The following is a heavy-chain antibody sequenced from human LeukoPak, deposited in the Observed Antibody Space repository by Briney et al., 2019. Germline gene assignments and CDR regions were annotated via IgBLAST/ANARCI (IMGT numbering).Heavy chain of an antibody. V-gene: IGHV3-23*01. J-gene: IGHJ4*02. Sequence: GGSLRLSCAASGFTFSSYAMIWVRQAPGKGLEWVSAISGSGGSTYYADSVKGRFTISRDNSKNTPYLQMNSLRAEDTAVYYCAKAGAYDSSDYYFFDYWGQGTLVTVSS. CDR3: AKAGAYDSSDYYFFDY. D-gene: IGHD3-22*01. CDR1: GFTFSSYA. CDR2: ISGSGGST.